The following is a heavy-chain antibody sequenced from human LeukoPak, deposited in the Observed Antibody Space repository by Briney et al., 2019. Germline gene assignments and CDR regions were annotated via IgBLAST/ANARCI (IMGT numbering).Heavy chain of an antibody. CDR3: ARHIFWGRGVTYGMDV. CDR1: GGSISSYY. V-gene: IGHV4-59*08. J-gene: IGHJ6*02. Sequence: SETLSLTCTVSGGSISSYYWRWIRQPPGKGLEWIGYIYYSGSTNYNPSLKSRVTISVDTSKNQFSLKLSSVTAADTAVYYCARHIFWGRGVTYGMDVWGQGTTVTVSS. D-gene: IGHD3-10*01. CDR2: IYYSGST.